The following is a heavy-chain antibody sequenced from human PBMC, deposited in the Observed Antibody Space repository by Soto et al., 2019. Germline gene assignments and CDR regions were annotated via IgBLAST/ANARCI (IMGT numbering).Heavy chain of an antibody. CDR3: ARAYMITFGGLTPSPRAYRFDY. D-gene: IGHD3-16*01. CDR1: GFTFNDKW. V-gene: IGHV5-51*01. J-gene: IGHJ4*02. Sequence: GESLKISCKASGFTFNDKWVAWVRQAPGKGLEWLGIIFPGDSDTRYSPSFQGQVTVSADNSIATHYLQLSSLTTSDTATYYCARAYMITFGGLTPSPRAYRFDYWGQGTRVTVSS. CDR2: IFPGDSDT.